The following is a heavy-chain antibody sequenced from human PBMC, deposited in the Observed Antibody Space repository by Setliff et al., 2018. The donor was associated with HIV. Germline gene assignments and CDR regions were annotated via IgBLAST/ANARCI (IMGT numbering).Heavy chain of an antibody. CDR2: IKKDGSEK. J-gene: IGHJ5*01. CDR1: GLTLSNYW. CDR3: TRPLLRTNPVYGILGNWFDS. V-gene: IGHV3-7*03. D-gene: IGHD2-8*01. Sequence: GGSLRLSCAASGLTLSNYWMGWVRQAPGKGMEWVANIKKDGSEKRYVDSVEGRFTVSRDNAKNSLYLQMSSLRAEDTAVYYCTRPLLRTNPVYGILGNWFDSWGRGTLVTVSS.